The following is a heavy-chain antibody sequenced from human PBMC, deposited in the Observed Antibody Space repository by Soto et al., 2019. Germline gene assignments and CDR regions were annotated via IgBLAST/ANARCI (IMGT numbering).Heavy chain of an antibody. J-gene: IGHJ5*02. CDR2: IYPGDSDT. D-gene: IGHD6-19*01. V-gene: IGHV5-51*01. Sequence: GESLKISLKGSGYSFTSYWIAWVRQMPGKGLECMGVIYPGDSDTRYSPSFEGQVTISADKAINTAYLQWSSLKASDSAMYYCARPFDTSGWYDHWGQGTLVTVSS. CDR3: ARPFDTSGWYDH. CDR1: GYSFTSYW.